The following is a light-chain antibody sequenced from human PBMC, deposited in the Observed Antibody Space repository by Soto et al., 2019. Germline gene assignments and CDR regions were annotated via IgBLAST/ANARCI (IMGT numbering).Light chain of an antibody. CDR3: SSYTSSSTL. CDR2: DVS. J-gene: IGLJ2*01. Sequence: QSVLTQPASVSGSPGQSITISCTETSSDVGGYNYVSWYQHHPGKAPKLMIYDVSNRPSGVSNRFSGSKSASTASLTISGLQAEDEADYYCSSYTSSSTLFGGGTQLTVL. V-gene: IGLV2-14*03. CDR1: SSDVGGYNY.